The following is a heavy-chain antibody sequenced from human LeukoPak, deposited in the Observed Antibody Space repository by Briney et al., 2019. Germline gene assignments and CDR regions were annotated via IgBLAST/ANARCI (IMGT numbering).Heavy chain of an antibody. J-gene: IGHJ4*02. CDR2: ISWNSGSI. D-gene: IGHD3-22*01. Sequence: PGGSLRLSCAASGFTFDDYAMHWVRQAPGKGLEWVSGISWNSGSIGYADSVKGRFTISRDNAKNSLYLQMNSLRAEDTALYYCAKDGITMIGHSYFDYWGQGTLVTVSS. V-gene: IGHV3-9*01. CDR1: GFTFDDYA. CDR3: AKDGITMIGHSYFDY.